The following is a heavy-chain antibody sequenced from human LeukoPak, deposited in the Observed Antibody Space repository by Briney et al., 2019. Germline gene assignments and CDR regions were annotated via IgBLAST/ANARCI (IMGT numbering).Heavy chain of an antibody. CDR1: GFTFSSYS. CDR2: ISSSSSTI. J-gene: IGHJ4*02. D-gene: IGHD5-24*01. Sequence: GGSLRLSCAASGFTFSSYSMNWVRQAPGKGLEWASYISSSSSTIYYADSVKGRFTISRDNAKNSLYLQMNSLRAEDTAVYYCARDLWDGYSYFDYWGQGTLVTVSS. V-gene: IGHV3-48*01. CDR3: ARDLWDGYSYFDY.